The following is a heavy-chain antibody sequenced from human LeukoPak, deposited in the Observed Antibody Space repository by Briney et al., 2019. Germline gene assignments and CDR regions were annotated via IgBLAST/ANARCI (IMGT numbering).Heavy chain of an antibody. J-gene: IGHJ4*02. CDR1: GGSISGYY. V-gene: IGHV4-4*07. D-gene: IGHD6-6*01. Sequence: SETLSLTCTVSGGSISGYYWSWIRQPAGKGLEWIGQIYITGSTNYNPSLKSRVTMSGDTSKNQFSLKLSSVTAADTAVYYCVRGGSKAAATLDYWGPGTLVTVSS. CDR2: IYITGST. CDR3: VRGGSKAAATLDY.